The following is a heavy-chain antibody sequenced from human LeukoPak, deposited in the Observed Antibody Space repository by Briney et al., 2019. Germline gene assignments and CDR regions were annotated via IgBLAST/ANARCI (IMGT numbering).Heavy chain of an antibody. Sequence: HPGGSLRLSCVASGFTFSSYAMSWVRQAPGKGLEWDSVISGNGGSTYYADSVKGRFTISRDNSKNTLYLQMNSLRAEDAAVYYCAKERWQVWSQFDYWGQGTLVTVSS. V-gene: IGHV3-23*01. CDR1: GFTFSSYA. CDR3: AKERWQVWSQFDY. J-gene: IGHJ4*02. CDR2: ISGNGGST. D-gene: IGHD3-10*01.